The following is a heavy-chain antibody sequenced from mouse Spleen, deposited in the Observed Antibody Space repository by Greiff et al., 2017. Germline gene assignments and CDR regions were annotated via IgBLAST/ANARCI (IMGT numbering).Heavy chain of an antibody. J-gene: IGHJ2*01. V-gene: IGHV1-61*01. CDR2: IYPSDSET. Sequence: VQLQQPGAELVRPGSSVKLSCKASGYTFTSYWMDWVKQRPGQGLEWIGNIYPSDSETHYNQKFKDKATLTVDKSSSTAYMQLSSLTSEDSAVYYCARGMITDYFDYWGQGTTLTVSS. CDR1: GYTFTSYW. D-gene: IGHD2-4*01. CDR3: ARGMITDYFDY.